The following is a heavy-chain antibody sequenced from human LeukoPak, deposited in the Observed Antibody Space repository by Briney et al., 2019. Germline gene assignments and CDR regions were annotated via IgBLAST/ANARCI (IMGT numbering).Heavy chain of an antibody. CDR2: IIPIFGTA. Sequence: GSSVKVSCKASGGTFSSYAISWVRQAPGQGLEWMGGIIPIFGTANYAQKFQGRVTITADKSTSTAYMELSSLRSEDTAVYYCARVGKYSSSSDWFDPWGQGTLVTVSS. J-gene: IGHJ5*02. CDR1: GGTFSSYA. D-gene: IGHD6-6*01. CDR3: ARVGKYSSSSDWFDP. V-gene: IGHV1-69*06.